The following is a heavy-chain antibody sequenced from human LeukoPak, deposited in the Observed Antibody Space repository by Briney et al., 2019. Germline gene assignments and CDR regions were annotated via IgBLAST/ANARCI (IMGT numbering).Heavy chain of an antibody. J-gene: IGHJ4*02. CDR2: ISGSGGST. CDR1: GFTFSSYA. V-gene: IGHV3-23*01. CDR3: AKGYYYDSSGHTRRGFDY. D-gene: IGHD3-22*01. Sequence: GGSLRLSCAASGFTFSSYAMSWVRQAPGKGLEWVSAISGSGGSTYYADSVRGRFTISRDNSKNTLYLRMNSLRAEDTAVYYCAKGYYYDSSGHTRRGFDYWGQGTLVTVSS.